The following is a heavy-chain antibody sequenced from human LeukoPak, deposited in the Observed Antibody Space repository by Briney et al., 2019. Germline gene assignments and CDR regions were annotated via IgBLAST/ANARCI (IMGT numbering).Heavy chain of an antibody. Sequence: PSETLSLTCIVSGGSISNYYWSWIRQPPGKGLEWIGYIYYSGNTNYNPSLKSRVTMSVDTSKNQFSLKLSSVTAADTAVYFCARAPRSAYYSYWYFDLWGRGTLVTVSP. D-gene: IGHD3-22*01. CDR1: GGSISNYY. CDR2: IYYSGNT. V-gene: IGHV4-59*01. J-gene: IGHJ2*01. CDR3: ARAPRSAYYSYWYFDL.